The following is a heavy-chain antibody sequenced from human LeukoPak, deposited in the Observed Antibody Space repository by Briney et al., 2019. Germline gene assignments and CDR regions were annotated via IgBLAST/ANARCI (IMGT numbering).Heavy chain of an antibody. CDR2: IYHSGST. CDR1: GGSISSSNW. Sequence: KPSGTLSLTCAVSGGSISSSNWWSWVRQPPGKGLEWIGEIYHSGSTNYNPSLKSRVTISVDKSKNQFSLKLSSVTAADTAVYYCAREGVLYPNYYYYGMDVWGQGTTVTVSS. CDR3: AREGVLYPNYYYYGMDV. V-gene: IGHV4-4*02. D-gene: IGHD3-10*01. J-gene: IGHJ6*02.